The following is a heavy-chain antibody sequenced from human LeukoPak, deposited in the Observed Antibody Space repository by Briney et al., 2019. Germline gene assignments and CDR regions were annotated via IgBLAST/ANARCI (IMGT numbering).Heavy chain of an antibody. CDR3: ARAYSGTYGLGYYYMDV. D-gene: IGHD1-26*01. Sequence: GWSLRLSCAASALTCSSVSMNWVRQAPGKGLEWVSSISSSSSYIYYADSVKGRFTISRHNAKNSLYLQMNSLRAEDTAVYYCARAYSGTYGLGYYYMDVWGKGTTVTISS. CDR1: ALTCSSVS. CDR2: ISSSSSYI. J-gene: IGHJ6*03. V-gene: IGHV3-21*01.